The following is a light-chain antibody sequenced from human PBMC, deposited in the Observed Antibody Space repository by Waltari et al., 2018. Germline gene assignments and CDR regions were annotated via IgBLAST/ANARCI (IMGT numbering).Light chain of an antibody. CDR1: QNVGSD. CDR3: QQYNERPPLT. CDR2: DAS. V-gene: IGKV3-15*01. J-gene: IGKJ4*01. Sequence: EIVMTQSPVILSVSPGDGSTILCRASQNVGSDLAWYQQKPGQPPRLLIYDASTRASDIPARFSGRGSGTEFTLTISSLQSEDFAIYYCQQYNERPPLTFGGGTKVDIK.